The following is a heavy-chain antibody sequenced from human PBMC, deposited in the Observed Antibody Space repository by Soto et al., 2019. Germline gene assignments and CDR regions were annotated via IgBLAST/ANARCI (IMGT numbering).Heavy chain of an antibody. V-gene: IGHV4-31*03. CDR3: ARDTRLLDSSGYYVFDY. D-gene: IGHD3-22*01. CDR2: IYYSGST. J-gene: IGHJ4*02. CDR1: GGSISSGGYY. Sequence: QVQLQESGPGLVKPSQTLSLTCTVSGGSISSGGYYWSWIRQHPGKGLEWIGYIYYSGSTYYNPFLKSRVTISVDPSKNQFSLKLSSVTAADTAVYYCARDTRLLDSSGYYVFDYWGQGTLVTVSS.